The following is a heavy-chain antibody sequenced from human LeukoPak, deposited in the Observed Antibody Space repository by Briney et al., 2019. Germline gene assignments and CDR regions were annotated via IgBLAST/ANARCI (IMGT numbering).Heavy chain of an antibody. CDR2: IYHNGNN. CDR3: ARDERRGWFEY. Sequence: PSGTLSLTCAVSGGSISSSNWWSWVRQAPGTGLEWIGEIYHNGNNKYNPSLKSRVIISVDASKNQFSLTLTSVTAADTAINYCARDERRGWFEYWGQGTLVTVSA. V-gene: IGHV4-4*02. J-gene: IGHJ5*01. CDR1: GGSISSSNW.